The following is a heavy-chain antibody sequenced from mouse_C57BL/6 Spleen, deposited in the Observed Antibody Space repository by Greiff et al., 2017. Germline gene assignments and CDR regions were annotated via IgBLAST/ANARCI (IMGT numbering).Heavy chain of an antibody. D-gene: IGHD2-4*01. CDR2: IYPGSGNT. V-gene: IGHV1-76*01. J-gene: IGHJ4*01. Sequence: QVQLQQSGAELVRPGASVKLSCKASGYTFTDYYINWVKQRPGQGLEWIARIYPGSGNTYYNEKFKGKATLTAEKSSSTAYMQLSSLTSEDSAVYFCARVGIYYDYEEGYAMDYWGQGTSVTVSS. CDR1: GYTFTDYY. CDR3: ARVGIYYDYEEGYAMDY.